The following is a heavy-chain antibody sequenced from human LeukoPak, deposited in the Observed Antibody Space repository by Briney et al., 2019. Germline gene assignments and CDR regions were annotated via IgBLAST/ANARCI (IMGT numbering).Heavy chain of an antibody. Sequence: GASVKVSCKASGGTFSSYAISWVRQAPGQGLEWMGGIIPIFGTANYAQKFQGRVTITTDESTSTAYMELSSLRSEDTAVYYCARADIVVVPAAVGLDYYYYMDVWGKGTTVTVSS. CDR3: ARADIVVVPAAVGLDYYYYMDV. D-gene: IGHD2-2*01. J-gene: IGHJ6*03. CDR2: IIPIFGTA. CDR1: GGTFSSYA. V-gene: IGHV1-69*05.